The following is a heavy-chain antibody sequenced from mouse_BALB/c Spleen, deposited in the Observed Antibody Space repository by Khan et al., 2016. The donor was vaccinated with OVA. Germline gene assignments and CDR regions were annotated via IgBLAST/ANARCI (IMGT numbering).Heavy chain of an antibody. CDR3: ARVYGGDFDY. J-gene: IGHJ2*01. D-gene: IGHD1-1*01. Sequence: VQLQQSGPGLVKPSQSLSLTCTVTGYSITTDYAWNWIRQFPGNKLEWMGFISYSGNTKYNPSLKSRISITQDTSKNQFFLQLKSVTTEDTARDYCARVYGGDFDYWGQGTTLTVSS. V-gene: IGHV3-2*02. CDR1: GYSITTDYA. CDR2: ISYSGNT.